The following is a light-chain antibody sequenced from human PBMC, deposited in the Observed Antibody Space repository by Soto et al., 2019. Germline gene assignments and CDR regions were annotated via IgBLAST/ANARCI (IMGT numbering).Light chain of an antibody. Sequence: QSVLTQPASVSGSPGQSIALSCTGTSTDLGSYNLVSWYQHQPGKAPTLIIYEGTKRPSGVSNRFSGSKSGYTASLTISDLQAEDAADYYCCSYVGSRTVVFGGGTKLTVL. CDR1: STDLGSYNL. CDR2: EGT. J-gene: IGLJ2*01. CDR3: CSYVGSRTVV. V-gene: IGLV2-23*03.